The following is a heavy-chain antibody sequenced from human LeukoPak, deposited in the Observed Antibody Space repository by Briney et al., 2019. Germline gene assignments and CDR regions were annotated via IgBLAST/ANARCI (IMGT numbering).Heavy chain of an antibody. CDR3: ASSINGRYSEEGILDY. J-gene: IGHJ4*02. CDR2: INPNSGGT. CDR1: GYAFTGYY. D-gene: IGHD1-26*01. V-gene: IGHV1-2*02. Sequence: ASVKVSCKASGYAFTGYYMHWVRQAPGQGLEWMGWINPNSGGTNYAQKFQGRVTMTRDTSISTAYMELSSLRSEDTAVYYCASSINGRYSEEGILDYWGQGTLVTVSS.